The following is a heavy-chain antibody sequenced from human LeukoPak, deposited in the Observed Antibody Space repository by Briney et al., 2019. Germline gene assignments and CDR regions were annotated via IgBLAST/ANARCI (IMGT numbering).Heavy chain of an antibody. CDR2: IYSGGST. CDR1: GFTVSSNY. CDR3: ARDGTAMAPYYYYGMDV. Sequence: PGGSLRLSCAASGFTVSSNYMSWVRQAPGKGLEWVSVIYSGGSTYYADSVKGRFTISRDNSKNTLYLQMNSLRAEDTAVYYCARDGTAMAPYYYYGMDVWGQGTTVTVSS. D-gene: IGHD5-18*01. V-gene: IGHV3-66*01. J-gene: IGHJ6*02.